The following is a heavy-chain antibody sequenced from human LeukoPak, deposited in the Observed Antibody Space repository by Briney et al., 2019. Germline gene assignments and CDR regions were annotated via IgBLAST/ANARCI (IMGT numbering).Heavy chain of an antibody. J-gene: IGHJ5*02. V-gene: IGHV4-59*01. CDR1: GGSISSYY. CDR3: AREGTAGTNLNWFDP. D-gene: IGHD1-1*01. Sequence: ETLSLTCTVSGGSISSYYWSWIRQPPGKGLEWIGYIYYSGSTNFNPSLKSRVTISVDTSKNQFSLKLSSVTAADTAVYYCAREGTAGTNLNWFDPWGQGTLVTVSS. CDR2: IYYSGST.